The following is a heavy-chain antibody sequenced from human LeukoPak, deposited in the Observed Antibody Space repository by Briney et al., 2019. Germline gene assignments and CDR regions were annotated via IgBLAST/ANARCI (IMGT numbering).Heavy chain of an antibody. CDR3: ARGRYGSGSYWLPNYYFDY. CDR2: IYYSGST. D-gene: IGHD3-10*01. J-gene: IGHJ4*02. V-gene: IGHV4-59*01. Sequence: NPSGTLSLTCTVSGGSISSYYWSWIRQPPGKGLEWIGYIYYSGSTNYNPSLKSRVTISVDTSKNQFSLKLSSVTAADTAVYYCARGRYGSGSYWLPNYYFDYWGQGTLVTVSS. CDR1: GGSISSYY.